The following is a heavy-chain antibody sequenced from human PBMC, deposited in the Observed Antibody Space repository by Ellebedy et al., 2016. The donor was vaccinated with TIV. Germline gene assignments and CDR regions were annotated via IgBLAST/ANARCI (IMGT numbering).Heavy chain of an antibody. D-gene: IGHD3-10*01. CDR1: GGSVSSGSYY. Sequence: MPSETLSLTCTVSGGSVSSGSYYWSWIRQPPGKGLEWIGYIYYSGSTNYNLSLKSRVTISVDTSKNQFSLKLSSVTAADTAVYYCARITMVRGASFDYWGQGTLVTVSS. J-gene: IGHJ4*02. CDR3: ARITMVRGASFDY. CDR2: IYYSGST. V-gene: IGHV4-61*01.